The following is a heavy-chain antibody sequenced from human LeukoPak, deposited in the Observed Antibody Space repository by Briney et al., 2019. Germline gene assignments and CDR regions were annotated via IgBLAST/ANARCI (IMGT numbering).Heavy chain of an antibody. Sequence: KPSETLSLTCTVSGGSISSTSYYWGWIRQPPGKGLEWIGSIFYSGSPYYNPSLKSRVTISVDTAKNQFSLRLTSVTAADTAVYYCATWRTAETAFDYWGQGTLVTVSS. D-gene: IGHD2-21*02. J-gene: IGHJ4*02. CDR1: GGSISSTSYY. CDR3: ATWRTAETAFDY. V-gene: IGHV4-39*01. CDR2: IFYSGSP.